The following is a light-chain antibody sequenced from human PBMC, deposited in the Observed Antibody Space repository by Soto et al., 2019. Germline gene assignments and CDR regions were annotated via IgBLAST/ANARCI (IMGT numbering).Light chain of an antibody. CDR3: CSFAGRTVV. Sequence: QSALTQPRSVSGSPGQSVTVSCTGTSSDVGGYNYVTWYQQRPGKAPKLVISDVNKRPSGVPDRFSGSKSGNTASLTISGLQAEDEADYYCCSFAGRTVVFGTGTKLTVL. V-gene: IGLV2-11*01. CDR1: SSDVGGYNY. CDR2: DVN. J-gene: IGLJ1*01.